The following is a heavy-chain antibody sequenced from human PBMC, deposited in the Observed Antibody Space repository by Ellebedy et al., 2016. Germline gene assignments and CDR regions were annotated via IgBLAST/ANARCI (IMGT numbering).Heavy chain of an antibody. J-gene: IGHJ4*02. Sequence: SETLSLXXAVYGGSFSGYYWSWIRQPPGKGLEWIGEINHSGSTNYNPSLKSRVTISVDTSKNQFSLKLSSVTAADTAVYYCATGPFDYWGQGTLVTVSS. CDR3: ATGPFDY. CDR2: INHSGST. CDR1: GGSFSGYY. V-gene: IGHV4-34*01.